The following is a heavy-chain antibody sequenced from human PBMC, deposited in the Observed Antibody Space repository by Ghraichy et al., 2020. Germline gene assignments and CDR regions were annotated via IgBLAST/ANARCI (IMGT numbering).Heavy chain of an antibody. J-gene: IGHJ3*02. D-gene: IGHD7-27*01. CDR2: IYDDGSNK. CDR1: GFTFSSYA. V-gene: IGHV3-30*18. Sequence: GGSLRLSCAASGFTFSSYAMHWVRQAPGKGLEWVAAIYDDGSNKYYADSVKGRFTISRDNSKNTLYLQMNSLRAEDTAVYYCAKSAGDPGAFDIWGQGPMVTVSS. CDR3: AKSAGDPGAFDI.